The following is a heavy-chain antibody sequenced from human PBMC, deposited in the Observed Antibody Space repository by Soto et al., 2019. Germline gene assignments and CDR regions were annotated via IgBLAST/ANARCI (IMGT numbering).Heavy chain of an antibody. J-gene: IGHJ4*02. Sequence: QVQLVQSGAEVKEPGASVKVSCKASGYTFTSYGISWVRQAPGPGLEWMGWIRAYNGNTNYAQKLQGRVTITTDTSTSPAYMERRSLRSDDTAVYYCARDRGSYALDYWGQGTLVTVSS. D-gene: IGHD1-26*01. CDR3: ARDRGSYALDY. CDR2: IRAYNGNT. CDR1: GYTFTSYG. V-gene: IGHV1-18*01.